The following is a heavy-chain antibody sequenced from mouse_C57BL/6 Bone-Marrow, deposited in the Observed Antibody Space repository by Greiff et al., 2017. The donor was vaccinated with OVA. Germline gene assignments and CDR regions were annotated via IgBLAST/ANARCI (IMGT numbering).Heavy chain of an antibody. CDR3: AREGPYYYGSSSLAMDY. D-gene: IGHD1-1*01. J-gene: IGHJ4*01. Sequence: EVKLVESGGDLVKPGGSLKLSCAASGFTFSSYGMSWVRQTPDKRLEWVATISSGGSYTYYPDSVKGRFTISRANAKNTLYLQMSSLTSEDTSMYYCAREGPYYYGSSSLAMDYWGRGTSVTVSS. CDR1: GFTFSSYG. CDR2: ISSGGSYT. V-gene: IGHV5-6*01.